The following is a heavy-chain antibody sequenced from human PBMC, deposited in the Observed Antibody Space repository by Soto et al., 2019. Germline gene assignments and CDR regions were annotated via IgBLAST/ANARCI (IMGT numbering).Heavy chain of an antibody. J-gene: IGHJ4*02. V-gene: IGHV4-4*02. D-gene: IGHD6-19*01. CDR1: GGSISSSTW. Sequence: QVQLQESGPGLVKPSGTLSLTCAVSGGSISSSTWWSWVRQPPGKGLEWIGEIYHSGSTKYNPSLKSRVTNSVYKSKNQLSLKLSSVPAAATAVYYWASIALAGTFFDYWGEGTLVTVS. CDR3: ASIALAGTFFDY. CDR2: IYHSGST.